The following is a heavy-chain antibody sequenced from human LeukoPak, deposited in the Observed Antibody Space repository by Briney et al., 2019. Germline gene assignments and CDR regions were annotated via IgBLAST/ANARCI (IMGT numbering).Heavy chain of an antibody. J-gene: IGHJ4*02. V-gene: IGHV1-2*02. CDR2: INPNSGGT. Sequence: SVKVSCKASGYSFAGYYMHWVRQAPGQGLEWMGWINPNSGGTDYAQKFQGRVTMTRDTSMSTTYMELSRLRSDDTAVYYCARAPPDHYDSSGYYGFDYWGQGTLVTVSA. CDR1: GYSFAGYY. D-gene: IGHD3-22*01. CDR3: ARAPPDHYDSSGYYGFDY.